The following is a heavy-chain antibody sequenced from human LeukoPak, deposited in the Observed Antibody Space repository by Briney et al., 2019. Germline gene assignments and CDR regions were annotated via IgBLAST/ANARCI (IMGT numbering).Heavy chain of an antibody. Sequence: GGSLRLSCAVSGFTFTSYWMSWVRQAPGKGLEWVANIKQDGSEKYYVDSVKGRFTISRDNAKNSLDLQMNSLRVEDTAVYYCAKRLRWNDYWGQGTLVTVSS. J-gene: IGHJ4*02. CDR2: IKQDGSEK. V-gene: IGHV3-7*01. CDR1: GFTFTSYW. D-gene: IGHD4-23*01. CDR3: AKRLRWNDY.